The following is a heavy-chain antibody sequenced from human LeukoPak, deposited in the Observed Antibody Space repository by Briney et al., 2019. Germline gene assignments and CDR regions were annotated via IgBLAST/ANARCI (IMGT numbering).Heavy chain of an antibody. D-gene: IGHD6-13*01. CDR1: GFTFSSYA. Sequence: PGGSLRLSCAASGFTFSSYAMHWVHQAPGKGLEWVAVISYDGSNKYYADSVKGRFTVSRDNSKNTLYLQMNSLRAEDTAVYYCARVGEQLVQVSWFDPWGQGTLVTVSS. J-gene: IGHJ5*02. V-gene: IGHV3-30*01. CDR3: ARVGEQLVQVSWFDP. CDR2: ISYDGSNK.